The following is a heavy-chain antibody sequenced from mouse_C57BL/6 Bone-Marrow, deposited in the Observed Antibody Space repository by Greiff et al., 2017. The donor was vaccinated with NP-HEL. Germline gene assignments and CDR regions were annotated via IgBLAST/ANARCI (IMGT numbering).Heavy chain of an antibody. J-gene: IGHJ2*01. Sequence: QVQLQQSGAELARPGASVKLSCKASGYTFTSYGISWVKQRTGQGLEWIGEIYPRSGNTYYNEKFKGKATLTADKSSSTAYMELRRLTSEDSAVYCCAGRDYGSSYYYEDRGQVTTLTAAS. D-gene: IGHD1-1*01. CDR1: GYTFTSYG. V-gene: IGHV1-81*01. CDR2: IYPRSGNT. CDR3: AGRDYGSSYYYED.